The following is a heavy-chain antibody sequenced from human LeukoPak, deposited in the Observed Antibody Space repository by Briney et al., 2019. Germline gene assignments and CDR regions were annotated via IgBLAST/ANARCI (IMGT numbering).Heavy chain of an antibody. CDR3: AKDGDIVVVVAATPFDY. CDR1: GYTFTSYD. D-gene: IGHD2-15*01. J-gene: IGHJ4*02. CDR2: MNPNSGNT. V-gene: IGHV1-8*01. Sequence: ASVKVSCKASGYTFTSYDINWVRQATGQGLEWMGWMNPNSGNTGYAQKFQGRVTMTRNTSISTAYMELSSLRAEDTAVYYCAKDGDIVVVVAATPFDYWGQGTLVTVSS.